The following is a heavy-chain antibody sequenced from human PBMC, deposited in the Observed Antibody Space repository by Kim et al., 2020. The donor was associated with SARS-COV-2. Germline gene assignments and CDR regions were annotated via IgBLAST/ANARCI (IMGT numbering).Heavy chain of an antibody. Sequence: GGSLRLSCAASGFTFSSYGMHWVRQAPGKGLEWVAVIWYDGSNKYYADSVKGRFTISRDNSKSTLYLQMNSLRAEDTAVYYCARDLNPWGAFDIWGQGTMVTVSS. D-gene: IGHD3-16*01. CDR3: ARDLNPWGAFDI. V-gene: IGHV3-33*08. CDR2: IWYDGSNK. J-gene: IGHJ3*02. CDR1: GFTFSSYG.